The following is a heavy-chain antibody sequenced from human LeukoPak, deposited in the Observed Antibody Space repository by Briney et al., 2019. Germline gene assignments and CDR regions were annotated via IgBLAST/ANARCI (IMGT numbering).Heavy chain of an antibody. J-gene: IGHJ6*02. CDR1: GYTFSSYG. CDR2: ISGYNGNT. V-gene: IGHV1-18*01. Sequence: ASVKVSCKASGYTFSSYGISWVRQAPGQGHEWMGWISGYNGNTDYAQKLQGRVSLTTDKSTSPAYMELGSLSSDDTAVYYCARLGYYDSSGFYYVRNYYYYGMDVWGQGTTVTVSS. CDR3: ARLGYYDSSGFYYVRNYYYYGMDV. D-gene: IGHD3-22*01.